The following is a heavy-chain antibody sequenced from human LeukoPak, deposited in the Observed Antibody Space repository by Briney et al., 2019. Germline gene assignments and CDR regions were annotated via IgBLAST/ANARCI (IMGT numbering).Heavy chain of an antibody. Sequence: GGSLRLSCAASGFTFSSFDMHWVRQPTGQGLQWVSTIGTASDTYYPGSVEGRFTLSRDNAKNSLYLQMNSLTAGDTAVYYCARGPPRGKYYYMDVWGKGTTVTVSS. CDR2: IGTASDT. V-gene: IGHV3-13*01. CDR3: ARGPPRGKYYYMDV. D-gene: IGHD1-14*01. CDR1: GFTFSSFD. J-gene: IGHJ6*03.